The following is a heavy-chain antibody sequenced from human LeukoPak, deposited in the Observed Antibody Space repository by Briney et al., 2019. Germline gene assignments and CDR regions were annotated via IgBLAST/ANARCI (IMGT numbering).Heavy chain of an antibody. D-gene: IGHD3-10*01. J-gene: IGHJ5*02. CDR1: GGSFSGYY. Sequence: PSETLSLTCAVYGGSFSGYYWSWIRQPPGKGLEWIGEINHSGSTNYNPSLKSRVTISADTSKNQFSLKLSSVTAADTAVYYCARRITMVRGHNWFDPWGQGTLVTVSS. V-gene: IGHV4-34*01. CDR3: ARRITMVRGHNWFDP. CDR2: INHSGST.